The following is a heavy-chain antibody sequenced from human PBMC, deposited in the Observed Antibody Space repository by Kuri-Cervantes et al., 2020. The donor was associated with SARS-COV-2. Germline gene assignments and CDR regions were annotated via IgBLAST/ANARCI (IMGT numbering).Heavy chain of an antibody. CDR1: GGSFSNYA. Sequence: ASVKVSCKASGGSFSNYAISWVRQAPGQGLEWMGWINPNSGGTNYAQKFQGRVTMTRDTSISTAYMELSRLRSDDTAVYYCARTPSAGQPNHFDYWGQGTLVTVSS. J-gene: IGHJ4*02. CDR3: ARTPSAGQPNHFDY. V-gene: IGHV1-2*02. D-gene: IGHD3-10*01. CDR2: INPNSGGT.